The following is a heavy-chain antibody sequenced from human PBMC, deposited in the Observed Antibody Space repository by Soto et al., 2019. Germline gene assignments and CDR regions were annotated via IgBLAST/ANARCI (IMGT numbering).Heavy chain of an antibody. Sequence: GESLKISCQSSGYTFSNFWIGWVRQLPGTGLEWMGIIYPGDHETRYSPSFHGKVTISADRSINTAYLPWNSLEASDTAFYFCARSPRSSPYFDYWGQGALVTVSS. CDR3: ARSPRSSPYFDY. V-gene: IGHV5-51*01. D-gene: IGHD6-13*01. J-gene: IGHJ4*02. CDR2: IYPGDHET. CDR1: GYTFSNFW.